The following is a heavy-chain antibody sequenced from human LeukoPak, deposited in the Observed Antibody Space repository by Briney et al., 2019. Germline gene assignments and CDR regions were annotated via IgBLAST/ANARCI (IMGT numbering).Heavy chain of an antibody. CDR3: ARDLLYYYGSGSYYNPWFDP. J-gene: IGHJ5*02. V-gene: IGHV3-11*01. D-gene: IGHD3-10*01. Sequence: GGSLRLSCAASGFTFSDYYMSWIRQAPGKGLEWVSYISSSGSTIYYADSVKGRFTISSDNAKNSLYLQMNSLRAEDTAVYYCARDLLYYYGSGSYYNPWFDPWGQGTLVTVSS. CDR2: ISSSGSTI. CDR1: GFTFSDYY.